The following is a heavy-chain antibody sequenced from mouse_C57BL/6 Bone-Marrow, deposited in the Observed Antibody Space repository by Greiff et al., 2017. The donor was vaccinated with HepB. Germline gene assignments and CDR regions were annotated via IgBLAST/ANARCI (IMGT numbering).Heavy chain of an antibody. J-gene: IGHJ3*01. D-gene: IGHD1-1*01. CDR2: IDPENGDT. V-gene: IGHV14-4*01. CDR1: GFNIKDDY. CDR3: TVITTVVGAY. Sequence: VQLQQSGAELVRPGASVKLSCTASGFNIKDDYMHWVKQRPEQGLEWIGWIDPENGDTEYASKFQGKTTITADTSSNTAYLQRSSLTSEDTAVYYCTVITTVVGAYWGQGTLVTVSA.